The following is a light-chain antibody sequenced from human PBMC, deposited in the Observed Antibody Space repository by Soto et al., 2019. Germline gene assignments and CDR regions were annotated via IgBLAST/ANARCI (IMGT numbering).Light chain of an antibody. V-gene: IGLV2-8*01. J-gene: IGLJ1*01. CDR1: KNDIGVYDF. Sequence: QSVLTQPPSASGSPGQSVTISCTGTKNDIGVYDFVSWYQHHPGKAPRLIIYEVVQRPSGVPDRFSGSKSGNTASLTVSGLKAADEDHYLCKSYAGSNTYVFGSGTKVTVL. CDR3: KSYAGSNTYV. CDR2: EVV.